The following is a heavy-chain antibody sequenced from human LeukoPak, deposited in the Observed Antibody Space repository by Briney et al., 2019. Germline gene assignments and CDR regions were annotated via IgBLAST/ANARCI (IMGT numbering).Heavy chain of an antibody. V-gene: IGHV4-59*08. D-gene: IGHD5-18*01. CDR3: AGHIGGYHFDY. J-gene: IGHJ4*02. CDR1: GGSISSYY. CDR2: IYYTGST. Sequence: SETLSLTCTVSGGSISSYYWSWIRQPPGKGLEWIGYIYYTGSTNYNPSLKTRVTLSLDTSKNQFSLKLNSVTAADTAMYYCAGHIGGYHFDYWGQGTLVTVSS.